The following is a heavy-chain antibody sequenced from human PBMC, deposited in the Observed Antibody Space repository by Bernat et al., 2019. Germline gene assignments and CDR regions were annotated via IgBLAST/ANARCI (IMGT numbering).Heavy chain of an antibody. J-gene: IGHJ4*02. D-gene: IGHD2-2*01. Sequence: QLQLQESGPGLVKPSETLSLTCTVSGGSISSSSYYWGWIRQPPGKGLEWIGSIYYSGSTYYNPSLKSRVTISVDTSKNQFSLKLSSVTAADTAVYYCARHGNIVVGPVIKPIDYWGQGTLVTVSS. CDR1: GGSISSSSYY. V-gene: IGHV4-39*01. CDR2: IYYSGST. CDR3: ARHGNIVVGPVIKPIDY.